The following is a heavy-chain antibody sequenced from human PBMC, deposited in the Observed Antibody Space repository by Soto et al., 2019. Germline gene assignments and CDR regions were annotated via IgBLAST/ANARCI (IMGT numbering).Heavy chain of an antibody. D-gene: IGHD3-22*01. V-gene: IGHV3-9*01. CDR3: AKAPFRYDSTGYFYD. CDR1: GFTFSDYY. J-gene: IGHJ4*02. CDR2: ISWNSGSI. Sequence: VQLVESGGGLVKPGGSLRLSCAASGFTFSDYYMSWIRQAPGKGLEWVSDISWNSGSIGYADSVKGRFTISRDNAKNSVYLQMNSLRAEDTALYYCAKAPFRYDSTGYFYDWGQGTLVTVSS.